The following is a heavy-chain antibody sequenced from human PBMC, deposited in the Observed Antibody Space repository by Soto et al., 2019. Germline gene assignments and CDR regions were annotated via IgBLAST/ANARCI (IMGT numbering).Heavy chain of an antibody. CDR3: ASHYDSSGYYLDY. CDR1: GFTFSSYA. V-gene: IGHV3-30-3*01. J-gene: IGHJ4*02. D-gene: IGHD3-22*01. CDR2: ISYDGSNK. Sequence: QVQLVESGGGMVQPGRSVRLCCAASGFTFSSYAMHWVRQAPGKGLEWVAVISYDGSNKYYADSVKGRSTISRDNSNNTRYVEKNSLRAEDTAVYYCASHYDSSGYYLDYWGQGTLVTVSS.